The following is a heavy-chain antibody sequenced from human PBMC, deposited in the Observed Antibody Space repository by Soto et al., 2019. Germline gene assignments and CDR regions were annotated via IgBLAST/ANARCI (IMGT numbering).Heavy chain of an antibody. Sequence: ASVKVSCKASGYTFSSFEIHWVRQAAGQGLEWMGWMNPNNGDTGHAQKFQGRVTMTRNTSISTAFMELRSLRSEDTAMFYCARWVSATDFDSWG. CDR3: ARWVSATDFDS. J-gene: IGHJ4*01. V-gene: IGHV1-8*01. CDR2: MNPNNGDT. D-gene: IGHD2-8*01. CDR1: GYTFSSFE.